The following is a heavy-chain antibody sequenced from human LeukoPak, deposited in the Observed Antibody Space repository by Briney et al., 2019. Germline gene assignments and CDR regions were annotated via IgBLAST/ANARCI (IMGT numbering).Heavy chain of an antibody. V-gene: IGHV5-51*01. CDR1: GYSFISYW. Sequence: GESLKISCKGSGYSFISYWIGWVRQTPGKGLEWMGIIYPGDSDIRYSPSFQGQVTISADKSISTAYLQWSSLKASDTAMYYCARHTRDCSNGVCWVDPWGQGTLVTVSS. J-gene: IGHJ5*02. CDR3: ARHTRDCSNGVCWVDP. CDR2: IYPGDSDI. D-gene: IGHD2-8*01.